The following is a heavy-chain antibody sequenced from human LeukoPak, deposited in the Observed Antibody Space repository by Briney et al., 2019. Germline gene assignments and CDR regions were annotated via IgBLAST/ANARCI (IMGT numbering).Heavy chain of an antibody. Sequence: ASVKVSCKASGYTFTGYYMHWVRQAPGQGLEWMGWINPNSGGTNYAQKFQGRVTMTRDTSISTAYMELSRLRSDDTAVYYCARERGRYSGYDYGYWGQGTLVTVSS. V-gene: IGHV1-2*02. CDR2: INPNSGGT. CDR1: GYTFTGYY. J-gene: IGHJ4*02. D-gene: IGHD5-12*01. CDR3: ARERGRYSGYDYGY.